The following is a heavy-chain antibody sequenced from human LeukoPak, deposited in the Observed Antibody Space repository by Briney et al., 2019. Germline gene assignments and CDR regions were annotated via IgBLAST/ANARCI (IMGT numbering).Heavy chain of an antibody. CDR3: AQSLGSSNWIGNWFDP. CDR1: GGPISSSSHS. CDR2: IYYTGRT. D-gene: IGHD6-13*01. V-gene: IGHV4-39*01. Sequence: PSETLSLTCTVSGGPISSSSHSWGWIRQPPGKGLEWTGSIYYTGRTYYNPSLKSRVTISVDTSKNQFSLKLSSVTAADTAVYYCAQSLGSSNWIGNWFDPWGQGTLVTVSS. J-gene: IGHJ5*02.